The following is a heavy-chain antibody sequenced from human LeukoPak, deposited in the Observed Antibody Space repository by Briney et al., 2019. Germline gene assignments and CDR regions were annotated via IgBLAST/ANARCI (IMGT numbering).Heavy chain of an antibody. D-gene: IGHD3-9*01. CDR3: ARGLYDILTGYYSNV. J-gene: IGHJ6*04. CDR1: GGSFSGYY. CDR2: INHSGST. V-gene: IGHV4-34*01. Sequence: SETLSLTCAVYGGSFSGYYWSWVRQPPGKGLEWGGEINHSGSTKYNPSLKSRDTISVDTSKNQFSQKLSSVTAADTAVYYCARGLYDILTGYYSNVWGKGTTVTVSS.